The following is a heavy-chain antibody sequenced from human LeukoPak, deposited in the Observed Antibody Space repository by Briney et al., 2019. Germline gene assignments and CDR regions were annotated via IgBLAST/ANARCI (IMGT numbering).Heavy chain of an antibody. Sequence: GSSLRLSCAASVFTFNFYDAHCVRQAPGKGLECVAVISYDGSIKFYSASVKGRFTISRDNSKNTLYLQMNSLRADDTALYFCARDRRYCSGGSCYFDYFFDYWGQGTLVTVSS. D-gene: IGHD2-15*01. J-gene: IGHJ4*02. CDR2: ISYDGSIK. V-gene: IGHV3-30*04. CDR3: ARDRRYCSGGSCYFDYFFDY. CDR1: VFTFNFYD.